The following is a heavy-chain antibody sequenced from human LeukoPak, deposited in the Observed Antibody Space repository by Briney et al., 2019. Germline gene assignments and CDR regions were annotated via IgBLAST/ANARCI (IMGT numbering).Heavy chain of an antibody. J-gene: IGHJ5*02. Sequence: PGGSLRLSCAGSGFTFDDYAMSWVRQAPGKGLEWVSAISGSGGSTSYADSVKGRFTISRDNSKNTLYLQMDSLRAEDTAVYYCAKDVERSYYGSGSYSVGTSFDPWGQGTLVTVSS. CDR1: GFTFDDYA. CDR2: ISGSGGST. CDR3: AKDVERSYYGSGSYSVGTSFDP. V-gene: IGHV3-23*01. D-gene: IGHD3-10*01.